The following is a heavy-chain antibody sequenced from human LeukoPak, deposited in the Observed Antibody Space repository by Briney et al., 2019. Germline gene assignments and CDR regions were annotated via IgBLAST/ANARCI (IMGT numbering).Heavy chain of an antibody. V-gene: IGHV3-21*01. CDR2: ISSSSSYI. CDR1: GFTFSSYS. D-gene: IGHD3-9*01. J-gene: IGHJ6*03. Sequence: PGGSLRLSCAASGFTFSSYSMNWVRQAPGKGLEWVSSISSSSSYIYYADSVKGRFTISRDNAKNSLYLQMNSLRAEDTAVYYCARDNHDILTYYYMDVWGKGTTVTVSS. CDR3: ARDNHDILTYYYMDV.